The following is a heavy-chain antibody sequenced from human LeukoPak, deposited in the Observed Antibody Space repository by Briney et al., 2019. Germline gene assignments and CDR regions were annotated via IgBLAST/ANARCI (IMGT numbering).Heavy chain of an antibody. CDR1: GGSISSYY. CDR3: ARVATRVDYYFDC. J-gene: IGHJ4*02. D-gene: IGHD2-15*01. Sequence: TSETLSLTCTVSGGSISSYYWSWIRQPPGKGVEGIGYIYYRWSTNYNPSLKSRVTISVDTSKNQFSLKLTSVTAADTAVYYCARVATRVDYYFDCWGQGTLVTVSS. V-gene: IGHV4-59*12. CDR2: IYYRWST.